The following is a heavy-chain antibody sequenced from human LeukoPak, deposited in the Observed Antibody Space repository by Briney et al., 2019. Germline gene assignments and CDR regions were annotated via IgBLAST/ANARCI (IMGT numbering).Heavy chain of an antibody. Sequence: GGSLRLSCAASGFTFSSYSMNWVRQAPGKGLEWVSSISSSSSYIYYADSVKGRFTISRDNAKNSLYLQMNSLRAEDTAVYYCARVEQQLVPPGYRGQGTLVTVSS. CDR2: ISSSSSYI. J-gene: IGHJ4*02. D-gene: IGHD6-13*01. V-gene: IGHV3-21*01. CDR1: GFTFSSYS. CDR3: ARVEQQLVPPGY.